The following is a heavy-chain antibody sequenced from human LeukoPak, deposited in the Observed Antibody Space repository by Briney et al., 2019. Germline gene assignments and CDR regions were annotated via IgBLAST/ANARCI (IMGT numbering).Heavy chain of an antibody. CDR2: IYTSGST. J-gene: IGHJ4*02. CDR3: VRDRLHYGEYEKTFDH. Sequence: SETLSLTCTVSGGSISSYYWSWIRQPAGKGLEWIGRIYTSGSTNYNPSLKSRVTMSVDTSKNQFSLKLSSVTAADTAVYYCVRDRLHYGEYEKTFDHWGQGTLVTVSS. CDR1: GGSISSYY. V-gene: IGHV4-4*07. D-gene: IGHD4-17*01.